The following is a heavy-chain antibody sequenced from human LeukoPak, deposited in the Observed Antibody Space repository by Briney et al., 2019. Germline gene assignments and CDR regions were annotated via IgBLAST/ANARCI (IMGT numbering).Heavy chain of an antibody. V-gene: IGHV4-30-2*01. D-gene: IGHD3-3*01. CDR3: AREYGFLEAFDRYYYYGMDV. CDR1: GGSISGGGYS. J-gene: IGHJ6*02. CDR2: IYHSGST. Sequence: SETLSLTCAVSGGSISGGGYSWSWIRQPPGKGLEWIGYIYHSGSTNYNPSLKSRVTISVDTSKNQFSLKLSSVTAADTAVYYCAREYGFLEAFDRYYYYGMDVWGQGTTVTVSS.